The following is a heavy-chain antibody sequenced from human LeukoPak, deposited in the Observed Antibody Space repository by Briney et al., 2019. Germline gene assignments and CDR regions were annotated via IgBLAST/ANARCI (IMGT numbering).Heavy chain of an antibody. J-gene: IGHJ4*02. CDR2: INHSGST. D-gene: IGHD3-22*01. CDR1: GGSFSGYY. Sequence: SETLSLTCAVYGGSFSGYYWSWIRQPPGKGLEWIGEINHSGSTNYNPSLKSRVTISGDTSKNQVSLKMSSVTATDTAVYYCASIPYYYGSSCYIVAYWGQGTLVTVSS. V-gene: IGHV4-34*01. CDR3: ASIPYYYGSSCYIVAY.